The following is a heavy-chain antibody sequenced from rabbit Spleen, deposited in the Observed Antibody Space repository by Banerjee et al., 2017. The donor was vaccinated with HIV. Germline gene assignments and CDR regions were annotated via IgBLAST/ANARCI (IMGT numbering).Heavy chain of an antibody. CDR1: GFSFSSNDY. J-gene: IGHJ6*01. V-gene: IGHV1S40*01. Sequence: QSLEESGGGLVQPEGSLALTCKASGFSFSSNDYMCWVRQAPGKGLEWISCIAGGSSGFTYSATWAKGRFTISKTSSTTVTLQMTSLTVADTATYFCARDTSSSFSSYGMDLWGQGTLVTVS. D-gene: IGHD1-1*01. CDR2: IAGGSSGFT. CDR3: ARDTSSSFSSYGMDL.